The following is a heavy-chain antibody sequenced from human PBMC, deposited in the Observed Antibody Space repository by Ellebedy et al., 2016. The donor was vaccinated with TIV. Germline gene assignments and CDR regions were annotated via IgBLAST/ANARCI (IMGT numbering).Heavy chain of an antibody. Sequence: MPSETLSLTCAVYGDSFSGFHWSWIRQAPGKGLEWIGDVDQNGNTNYNPSLKTRVTMSVDTSKNQFSLRLTSVTAADTAVYFCARRRQQQVRKFFHLDVWGDGTTVTVSS. D-gene: IGHD6-13*01. CDR2: VDQNGNT. J-gene: IGHJ6*04. V-gene: IGHV4-34*01. CDR3: ARRRQQQVRKFFHLDV. CDR1: GDSFSGFH.